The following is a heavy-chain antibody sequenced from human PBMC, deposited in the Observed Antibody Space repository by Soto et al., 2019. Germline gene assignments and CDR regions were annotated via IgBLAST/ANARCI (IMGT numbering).Heavy chain of an antibody. V-gene: IGHV1-2*02. CDR2: INPNSGGT. Sequence: ASVKVSCKASGYTFTGYYMHWVRQAPGQGLEWMGWINPNSGGTNYAQKFQGRVTMTRDTSISTAYMELSRLRSDDTAVYYCARGEENTIVGVAPPFYYGMDVGGQGTTVTVS. D-gene: IGHD3-3*01. J-gene: IGHJ6*02. CDR1: GYTFTGYY. CDR3: ARGEENTIVGVAPPFYYGMDV.